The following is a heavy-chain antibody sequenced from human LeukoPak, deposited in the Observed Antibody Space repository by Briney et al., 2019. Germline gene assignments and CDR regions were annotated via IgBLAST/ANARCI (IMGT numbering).Heavy chain of an antibody. CDR3: ARELRSEGGYYGSGSYYYAFDI. D-gene: IGHD3-10*01. CDR2: IIPIFGTA. V-gene: IGHV1-69*13. Sequence: SVKVSCKASGGTFSSYAISWVRQAPGQGLEWMGGIIPIFGTANYAQKFQGRVTITADESTSTAYMELSSLRSEDTAVYYCARELRSEGGYYGSGSYYYAFDIWGQGTMVTVSS. J-gene: IGHJ3*02. CDR1: GGTFSSYA.